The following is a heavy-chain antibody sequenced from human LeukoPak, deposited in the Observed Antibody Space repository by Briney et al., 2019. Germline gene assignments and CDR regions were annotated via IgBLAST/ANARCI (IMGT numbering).Heavy chain of an antibody. CDR2: IYYSGST. CDR1: GGSISSYY. CDR3: ASLLNSSGFDY. J-gene: IGHJ4*02. D-gene: IGHD6-19*01. V-gene: IGHV4-59*01. Sequence: LETLSLTCTVSGGSISSYYWSWTRQPPGKGLEWIGYIYYSGSTNYNPSLKSRVTISVDTSKNQFSLKLSSVTAADTAVYYCASLLNSSGFDYWGQGTLVTVSS.